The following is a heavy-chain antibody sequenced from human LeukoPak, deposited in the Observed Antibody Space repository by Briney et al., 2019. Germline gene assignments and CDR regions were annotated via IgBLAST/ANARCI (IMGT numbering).Heavy chain of an antibody. D-gene: IGHD3-3*01. CDR3: AKDPTYYDFWSGYYGGGYYYYYYMDV. CDR2: IWYDGSNK. J-gene: IGHJ6*03. Sequence: PGGSLRLSCAASGFTFSSYGMPWVRQAPGKGLEWVAVIWYDGSNKYYADSVKGRFTISRDNSKNTLYLQMNSLRAEDTAVYYCAKDPTYYDFWSGYYGGGYYYYYYMDVWGKGTTVTVSS. CDR1: GFTFSSYG. V-gene: IGHV3-33*06.